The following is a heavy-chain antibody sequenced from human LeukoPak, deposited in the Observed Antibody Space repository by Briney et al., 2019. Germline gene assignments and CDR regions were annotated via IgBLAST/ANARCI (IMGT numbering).Heavy chain of an antibody. CDR1: GFTFSSYS. CDR2: ISSSGTTI. D-gene: IGHD6-13*01. CDR3: ARVWGLAVAGGEIEY. V-gene: IGHV3-48*02. J-gene: IGHJ4*02. Sequence: GGSLRLSCAASGFTFSSYSMNWVRQAPGKGLEWVSYISSSGTTIYYADSVKGRFTISRDNAKNSLYLQMNSLRDEDTAVYYCARVWGLAVAGGEIEYWGQGTLVTVSS.